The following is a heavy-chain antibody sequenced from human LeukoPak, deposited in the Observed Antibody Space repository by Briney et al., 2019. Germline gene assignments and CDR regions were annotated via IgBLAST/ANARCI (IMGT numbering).Heavy chain of an antibody. CDR1: GFTFSSYA. CDR3: AKGSGSSRPYYFDY. J-gene: IGHJ4*02. D-gene: IGHD6-6*01. V-gene: IGHV3-23*01. Sequence: PGGSLRLSCAASGFTFSSYAMSWVRQAPGKGLEWVSAITGSGGSTYHADSVRGRFTISRDNSKETLYLQMDSLRVEDTAVYYCAKGSGSSRPYYFDYWGQGTLVTVSS. CDR2: ITGSGGST.